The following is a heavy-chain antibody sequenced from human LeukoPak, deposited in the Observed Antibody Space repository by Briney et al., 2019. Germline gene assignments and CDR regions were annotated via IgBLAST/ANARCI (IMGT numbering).Heavy chain of an antibody. CDR1: ELTSSTSW. J-gene: IGHJ4*02. Sequence: GGSLRLSCAASELTSSTSWMSWVHQAPGKGLEWVAQTKQDGSEKYYVDSVKGRFTTSRDKNSLFLQMNSVRAEDTAVYYCVGWGISGITNHWGQGTLVTVSS. V-gene: IGHV3-7*01. CDR3: VGWGISGITNH. CDR2: TKQDGSEK. D-gene: IGHD1-7*01.